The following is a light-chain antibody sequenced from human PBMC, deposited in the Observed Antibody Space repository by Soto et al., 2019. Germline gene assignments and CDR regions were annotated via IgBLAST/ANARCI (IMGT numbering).Light chain of an antibody. CDR1: QSVRNS. V-gene: IGKV3-15*01. CDR3: QQSYSTAIT. J-gene: IGKJ5*01. CDR2: DAS. Sequence: ETRMTQSPATLSVSPGERVTLSCRASQSVRNSVAWYQQRPGQAPWLLIYDASFRATGISARFSGSGSGTEFTLTISSLQSEDFAVYYCQQSYSTAITFGQGTRLEIK.